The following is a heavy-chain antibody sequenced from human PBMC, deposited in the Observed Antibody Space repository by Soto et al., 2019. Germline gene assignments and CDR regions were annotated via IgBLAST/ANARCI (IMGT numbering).Heavy chain of an antibody. Sequence: EVQLLESGGGLVQPGGSLRLSCEASGFTFSSYAMSWVRQAPGKGLEWVSAISGSGGSTYYADSVKGRFTISRDNSKNTLYLQMNSLRAEDTAVYYCAKDQEIVGAISGVDYWGQGTLVTVSS. D-gene: IGHD1-26*01. J-gene: IGHJ4*02. CDR2: ISGSGGST. V-gene: IGHV3-23*01. CDR1: GFTFSSYA. CDR3: AKDQEIVGAISGVDY.